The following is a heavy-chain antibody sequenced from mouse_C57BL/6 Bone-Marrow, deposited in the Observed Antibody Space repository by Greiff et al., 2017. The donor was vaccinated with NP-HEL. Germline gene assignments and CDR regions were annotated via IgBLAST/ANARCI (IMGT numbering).Heavy chain of an antibody. CDR3: ARNRGLHGFDY. CDR2: IWRGGST. CDR1: GFSLTSYG. V-gene: IGHV2-2*01. J-gene: IGHJ2*01. Sequence: VQGVESGPGLVQPSQCLSITCTVSGFSLTSYGVHWVRQSPGTGLEWLGVIWRGGSTAYNAAFISRLSISKDNSKGKVFFKMNSVQADDTAIYYCARNRGLHGFDYWGQGTTLTVSS. D-gene: IGHD2-13*01.